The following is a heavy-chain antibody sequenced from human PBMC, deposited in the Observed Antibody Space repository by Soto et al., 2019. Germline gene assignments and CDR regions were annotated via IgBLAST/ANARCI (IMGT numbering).Heavy chain of an antibody. CDR3: AREGSMVRASYYMDV. J-gene: IGHJ6*03. CDR2: IYYSGST. D-gene: IGHD3-10*01. Sequence: SETLSLTCTVSGGSISSYYWSWIRQPPGKGLEWIGYIYYSGSTNYNPSLKSRVTISVDTSKNQFSLKLSSVTAADTAVYYCAREGSMVRASYYMDVWGKGTTVTVS. V-gene: IGHV4-59*01. CDR1: GGSISSYY.